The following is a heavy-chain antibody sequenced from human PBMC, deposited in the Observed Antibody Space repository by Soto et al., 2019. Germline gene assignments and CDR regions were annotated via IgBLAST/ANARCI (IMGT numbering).Heavy chain of an antibody. D-gene: IGHD2-15*01. Sequence: SQTLSLTCTVSGGSISSSSYYWGWIRQPPGKGLEWIGSIYYSGSTYYNPSLKSRVTISVDTSKNQFSLKLSSVTAADTAVYYCARRSRGGGYFDYWGQGTLVTVSS. J-gene: IGHJ4*02. CDR2: IYYSGST. CDR3: ARRSRGGGYFDY. CDR1: GGSISSSSYY. V-gene: IGHV4-39*01.